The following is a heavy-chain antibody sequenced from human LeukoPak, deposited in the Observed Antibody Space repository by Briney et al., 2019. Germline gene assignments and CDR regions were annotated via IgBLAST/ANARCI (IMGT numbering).Heavy chain of an antibody. J-gene: IGHJ4*02. Sequence: GGSLRLSCAASGFTLRSYNMHWVRQAPGKGLEWVSYISTSSYYIYYADSVKGRFTISRDDAKNSLFLQMNSLRAEDTAIYYCARDASGSSTGLIDSWDQGTLVTVSS. V-gene: IGHV3-21*01. CDR2: ISTSSYYI. CDR3: ARDASGSSTGLIDS. D-gene: IGHD1-26*01. CDR1: GFTLRSYN.